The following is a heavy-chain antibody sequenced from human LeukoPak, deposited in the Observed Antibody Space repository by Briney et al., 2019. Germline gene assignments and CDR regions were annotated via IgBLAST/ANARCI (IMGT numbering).Heavy chain of an antibody. V-gene: IGHV4-34*01. D-gene: IGHD3-22*01. J-gene: IGHJ4*02. CDR1: GESFSGYY. Sequence: SETLSLTCAVYGESFSGYYWNWIRQPPGKGLEWIGEINQSGSTNYNPSLKSRVTISVDTSKNQFSLRLSSVTAADTAVYYCAKETGGYYDSSGYYSYWGQGTLVTVSS. CDR3: AKETGGYYDSSGYYSY. CDR2: INQSGST.